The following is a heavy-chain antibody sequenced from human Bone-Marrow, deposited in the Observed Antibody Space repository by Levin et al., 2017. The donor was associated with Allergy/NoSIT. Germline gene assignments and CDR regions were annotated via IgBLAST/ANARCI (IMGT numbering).Heavy chain of an antibody. Sequence: PSETLSLTCAVYGGSFSGYYWSWIRQPPGKGLEWIGEINHIGSANYNPSLKSRVTISVDTSTTQFSLKLSSVTAAATAVYYCARGTPIIAARPGRNKYYSDYWGQGTLVTVSS. J-gene: IGHJ4*02. D-gene: IGHD6-6*01. CDR2: INHIGSA. V-gene: IGHV4-34*01. CDR1: GGSFSGYY. CDR3: ARGTPIIAARPGRNKYYSDY.